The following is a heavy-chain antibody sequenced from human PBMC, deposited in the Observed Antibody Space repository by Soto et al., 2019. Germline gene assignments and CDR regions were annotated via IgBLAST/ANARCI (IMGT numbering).Heavy chain of an antibody. V-gene: IGHV6-1*01. CDR2: TYSRSKWYN. Sequence: PSQTLSLTCAISGESVSSNTASWNWVRQSPSRGLEWLGRTYSRSKWYNDYAVSVKSRIIINPDTSKNQFSLQLNSVTPEDTAVYYCAKGDNLGPKTGYAFDPWGQGILVTVSS. D-gene: IGHD5-12*01. J-gene: IGHJ5*02. CDR1: GESVSSNTAS. CDR3: AKGDNLGPKTGYAFDP.